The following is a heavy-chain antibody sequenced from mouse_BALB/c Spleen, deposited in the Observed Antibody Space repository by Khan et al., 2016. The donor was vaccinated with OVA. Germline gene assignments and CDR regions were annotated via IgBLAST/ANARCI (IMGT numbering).Heavy chain of an antibody. D-gene: IGHD2-14*01. V-gene: IGHV2-6-4*01. J-gene: IGHJ4*01. CDR3: ARAYYRYDGYYAMDY. CDR1: GFSLSRYN. CDR2: IWGGGGT. Sequence: QVQLKESGPGLVAPSQTLSNTCTVSGFSLSRYNIHWVRQPPGGGLEWLGMIWGGGGTDYNSTLKSRLTISKDNSKSQVFLKMISLQTEDTAMYYCARAYYRYDGYYAMDYWGQGTSVTVSS.